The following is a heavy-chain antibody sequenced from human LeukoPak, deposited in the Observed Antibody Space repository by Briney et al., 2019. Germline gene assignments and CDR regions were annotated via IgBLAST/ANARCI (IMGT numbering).Heavy chain of an antibody. V-gene: IGHV1-69*04. J-gene: IGHJ4*02. D-gene: IGHD5-18*01. Sequence: SVKVSCKASGGTFSSYAISWVRQAPGQGLEWMGRIIPILGIANYAQKFQGRVTITADKSTSTAYMELSSLRSEDTAVYYCARTSFHYSYGYGGGLYFDYWGLGTLVTVSS. CDR2: IIPILGIA. CDR3: ARTSFHYSYGYGGGLYFDY. CDR1: GGTFSSYA.